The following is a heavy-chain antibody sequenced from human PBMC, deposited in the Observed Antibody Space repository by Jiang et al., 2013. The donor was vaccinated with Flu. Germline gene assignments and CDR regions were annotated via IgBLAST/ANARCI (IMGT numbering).Heavy chain of an antibody. V-gene: IGHV4-34*01. Sequence: LKPSETLSLSCTVHGGSLDGFYWSWIRQPPGKGLEWIGQITDSGSIVYNPSLKSRVTISADTSKNQFSLQLTSVTAADTATFYCTRGRGIALWGQGTLVSVSS. CDR1: GGSLDGFY. D-gene: IGHD6-13*01. CDR3: TRGRGIAL. J-gene: IGHJ4*02. CDR2: ITDSGSI.